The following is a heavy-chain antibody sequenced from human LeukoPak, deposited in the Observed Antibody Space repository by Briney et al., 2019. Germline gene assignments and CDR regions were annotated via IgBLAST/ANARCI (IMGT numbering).Heavy chain of an antibody. CDR3: AKGDKLDYDFWSGYYPGRYFDY. CDR1: GFTFSSYA. Sequence: GGSLRLSCAASGFTFSSYAMSWVRQAPGKGLEWVSAISGSGGSTYYADSAKGRFTISRDNSKNTLYLQMNSLRAEDTAVYYCAKGDKLDYDFWSGYYPGRYFDYWGQGTLVTVSS. D-gene: IGHD3-3*01. V-gene: IGHV3-23*01. J-gene: IGHJ4*02. CDR2: ISGSGGST.